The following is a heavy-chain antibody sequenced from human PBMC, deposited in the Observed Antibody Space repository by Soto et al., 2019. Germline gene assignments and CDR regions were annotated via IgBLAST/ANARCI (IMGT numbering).Heavy chain of an antibody. J-gene: IGHJ6*02. CDR3: ARDRLMATAGTARHYFGLDV. CDR1: GGSIRSGGYY. V-gene: IGHV4-31*03. D-gene: IGHD5-18*01. CDR2: IYYSGNT. Sequence: QVQLQESGPGLVKPSQTLSLTCTVSGGSIRSGGYYWSWVRQNPRRGLEWIGNIYYSGNTYYNPSLKSRLTISVDTSKNQFSLNLSSVTAAGTAVYYCARDRLMATAGTARHYFGLDVWGQGTTVTVSS.